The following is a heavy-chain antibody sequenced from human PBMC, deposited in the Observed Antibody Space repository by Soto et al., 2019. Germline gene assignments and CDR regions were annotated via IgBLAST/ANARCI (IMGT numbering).Heavy chain of an antibody. CDR2: INHSGST. D-gene: IGHD1-26*01. V-gene: IGHV4-34*01. CDR3: ARGRAPPRGSYHRVLYFDY. Sequence: SETLSLTCAVYGGSFSGYYWSWIRQPPGKGLEWIGEINHSGSTNYNPSLKSRVTISVDTSKNQSSLKLSSVTAADTAVYYCARGRAPPRGSYHRVLYFDYWGQGTLVTVSS. J-gene: IGHJ4*02. CDR1: GGSFSGYY.